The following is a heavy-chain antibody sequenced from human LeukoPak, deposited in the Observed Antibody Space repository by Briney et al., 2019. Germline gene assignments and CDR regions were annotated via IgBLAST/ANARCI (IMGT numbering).Heavy chain of an antibody. Sequence: GGSLRLSCAVSGFTFRTSWMTWVRQAPGRGLERVAIINPDGSEKYYLESLKGRITISRDNAENSVHLQMNSLKAEDTAIYYCARDRAYSAFDCWGQGTLVTVSS. CDR1: GFTFRTSW. V-gene: IGHV3-7*03. CDR3: ARDRAYSAFDC. J-gene: IGHJ4*02. CDR2: INPDGSEK. D-gene: IGHD1-26*01.